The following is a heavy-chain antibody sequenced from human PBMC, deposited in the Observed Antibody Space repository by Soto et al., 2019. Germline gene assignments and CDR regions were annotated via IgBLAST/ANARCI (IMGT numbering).Heavy chain of an antibody. D-gene: IGHD5-12*01. CDR3: ARGKGGYSGYDNFDY. CDR1: GYTFTSYA. J-gene: IGHJ4*02. V-gene: IGHV1-3*01. CDR2: INAGKGNT. Sequence: QVQLVQSGAEVKKPGASVKVSCKASGYTFTSYAMHWVRQAPGQRLEWMGWINAGKGNTKYSQKFQGRVTITRDTSASTAYMELSSLRSEDTAVYYCARGKGGYSGYDNFDYWGQGTLVTVSS.